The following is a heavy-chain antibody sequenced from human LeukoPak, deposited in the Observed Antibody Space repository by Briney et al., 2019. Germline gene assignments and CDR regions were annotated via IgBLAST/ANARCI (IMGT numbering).Heavy chain of an antibody. Sequence: TGGSLRLSCAASGFTFSSYAMHWVRQAPGKGLEWVAVISYDGSNKYYADSVKGRFTISRDNAKNSLSLQMNSLRAEDTALYYCARAFRSGYYIDYWGQGTLVTVSS. CDR3: ARAFRSGYYIDY. CDR1: GFTFSSYA. CDR2: ISYDGSNK. V-gene: IGHV3-30-3*01. D-gene: IGHD3-3*01. J-gene: IGHJ4*02.